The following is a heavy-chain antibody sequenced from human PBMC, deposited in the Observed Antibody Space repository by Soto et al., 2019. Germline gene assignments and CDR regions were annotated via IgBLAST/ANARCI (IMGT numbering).Heavy chain of an antibody. CDR3: ARDRDWNYGMGV. CDR2: INAGNGNT. V-gene: IGHV1-3*01. J-gene: IGHJ6*02. D-gene: IGHD1-1*01. CDR1: GYTFTSYA. Sequence: ASVKVSCKASGYTFTSYAMHWVRQAPGQRLEWMGWINAGNGNTKYSQKFQGRVTITRDTSASTAYMELSSLRSEDTAVYYCARDRDWNYGMGVWGQGTTVTVSS.